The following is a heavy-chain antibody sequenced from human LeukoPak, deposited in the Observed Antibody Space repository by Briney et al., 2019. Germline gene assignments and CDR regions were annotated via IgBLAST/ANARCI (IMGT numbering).Heavy chain of an antibody. CDR2: ISPYNGNT. D-gene: IGHD6-19*01. CDR1: GYTFTSYG. V-gene: IGHV1-18*01. J-gene: IGHJ4*02. Sequence: ASVNVSCKASGYTFTSYGISWVRQAPGQGLEWMGWISPYNGNTNYAQKLQGRVTMTTDTSTSTAYMELRSLRSDDTAVYYCAIPPPTLYSSGLFGYWGQGTLVTVSS. CDR3: AIPPPTLYSSGLFGY.